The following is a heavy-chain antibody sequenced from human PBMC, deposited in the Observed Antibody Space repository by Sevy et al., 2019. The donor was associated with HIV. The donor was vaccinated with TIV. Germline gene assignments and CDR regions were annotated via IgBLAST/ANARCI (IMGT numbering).Heavy chain of an antibody. V-gene: IGHV3-30*18. Sequence: GGSLRLSCAASGFTFSSYGMHWVRQAPGKGLEWVAVISYDGSNKYYADSVKGRFTISRDNSKNTLYLQMNSLRAEDTAVYYCAKDLLDSSGYYYDNPFDYWGQGTLVTVSS. CDR2: ISYDGSNK. CDR3: AKDLLDSSGYYYDNPFDY. D-gene: IGHD3-22*01. CDR1: GFTFSSYG. J-gene: IGHJ4*02.